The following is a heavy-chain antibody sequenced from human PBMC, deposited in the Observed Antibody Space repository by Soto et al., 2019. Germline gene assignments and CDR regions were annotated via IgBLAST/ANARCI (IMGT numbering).Heavy chain of an antibody. Sequence: QVQLVESGGGVVQPGRSMRLSCAASGFTFSSYGMHWVRQAPGKGLEWVAVIWYDGSNKYYADSVKGRFTISRDNSKNTLYLQMNSLRAEDTAVYYCARDRGSSSPGYYYYYYMDVWGKETTVTVSS. CDR1: GFTFSSYG. CDR2: IWYDGSNK. CDR3: ARDRGSSSPGYYYYYYMDV. J-gene: IGHJ6*03. D-gene: IGHD6-6*01. V-gene: IGHV3-33*01.